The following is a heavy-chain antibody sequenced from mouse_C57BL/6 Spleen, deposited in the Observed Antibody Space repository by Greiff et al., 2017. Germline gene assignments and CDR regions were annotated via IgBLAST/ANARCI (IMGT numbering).Heavy chain of an antibody. CDR3: TRDDSNYDDYAMDY. V-gene: IGHV5-4*01. CDR1: GFTFSSYA. CDR2: ISAGGSYT. J-gene: IGHJ4*01. D-gene: IGHD2-5*01. Sequence: EVQLVESGGGLVKPGGSLKLSCAASGFTFSSYAMSWVRQTPEKRLEWVATISAGGSYTYYPDNVKGRFTISRDNATNTLYLQMSHLKSEDTAMYYCTRDDSNYDDYAMDYWGQGTSVTVSA.